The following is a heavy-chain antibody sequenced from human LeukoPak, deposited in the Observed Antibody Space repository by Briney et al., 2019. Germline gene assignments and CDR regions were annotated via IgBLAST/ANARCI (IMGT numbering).Heavy chain of an antibody. J-gene: IGHJ4*02. CDR2: IYYSGST. CDR3: AGSMITFGGVIVNYFDY. CDR1: GGSISSSNYY. Sequence: SETLSLTCTVSGGSISSSNYYWGWIRQPPGKGLEWIGSIYYSGSTYYNPSLKSRVTISVVTSKNQFSLKLSSVTAADTAVYYCAGSMITFGGVIVNYFDYWGQGTLVTVSS. V-gene: IGHV4-39*07. D-gene: IGHD3-16*02.